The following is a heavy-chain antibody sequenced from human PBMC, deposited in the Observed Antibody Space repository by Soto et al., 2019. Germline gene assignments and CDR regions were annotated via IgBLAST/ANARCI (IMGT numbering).Heavy chain of an antibody. Sequence: QVQLQESGPGLVKPSGTLSLNCKVSGDSISSSEWWSGVRQTPGKGLEWIAEIHHSGPTNYNPSLQRRVTSTVDKSKNQIALRLSTVTAADTDVYYCARGGITAVRNYYFDHWGQGTLVTVSS. J-gene: IGHJ4*02. CDR1: GDSISSSEW. CDR3: ARGGITAVRNYYFDH. D-gene: IGHD1-20*01. V-gene: IGHV4-4*02. CDR2: IHHSGPT.